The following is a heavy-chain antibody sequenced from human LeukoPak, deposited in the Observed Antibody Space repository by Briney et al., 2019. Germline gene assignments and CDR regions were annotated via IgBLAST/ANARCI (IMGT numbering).Heavy chain of an antibody. V-gene: IGHV3-23*01. D-gene: IGHD3-3*01. CDR2: ISGSGGST. J-gene: IGHJ4*02. CDR1: GFTFSSYA. Sequence: GGSLRLSCAASGFTFSSYAMSWVRQAPGKGLEWVSGISGSGGSTYYADSVKGRFIISRDNSKNTLYLQMNSLRAEDTAVYYFAKPGGDYHFLGFDFWGQGTLVTGSS. CDR3: AKPGGDYHFLGFDF.